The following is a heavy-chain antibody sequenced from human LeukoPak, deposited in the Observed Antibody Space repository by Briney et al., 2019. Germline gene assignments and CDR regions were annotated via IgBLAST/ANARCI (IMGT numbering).Heavy chain of an antibody. CDR3: ARIPVVGRWFFDD. CDR1: AFTFSSG. J-gene: IGHJ4*02. V-gene: IGHV3-21*01. Sequence: PGGSLRLSCAASAFTFSSGMTWGRHAPGKRVQGVSSISSDSAYIYYADSVKGRFTISRDNAKSSLYLQMDSLRVEDTAVYYCARIPVVGRWFFDDWGRGILVTVSS. CDR2: ISSDSAYI. D-gene: IGHD2-15*01.